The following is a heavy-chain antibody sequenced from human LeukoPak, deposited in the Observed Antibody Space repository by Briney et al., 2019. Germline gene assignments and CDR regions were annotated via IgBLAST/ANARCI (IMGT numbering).Heavy chain of an antibody. Sequence: SETLSLTCTVSGGSISSYYWSWIRQPPGKGLEWIGYIYYSGSTNYNPSLKSRVTISVDTSKNQFSLKLSSVTAADTAVYYCARLKELQYYYGMDVWGQGTTVTVSS. CDR3: ARLKELQYYYGMDV. D-gene: IGHD1-26*01. J-gene: IGHJ6*02. V-gene: IGHV4-59*08. CDR1: GGSISSYY. CDR2: IYYSGST.